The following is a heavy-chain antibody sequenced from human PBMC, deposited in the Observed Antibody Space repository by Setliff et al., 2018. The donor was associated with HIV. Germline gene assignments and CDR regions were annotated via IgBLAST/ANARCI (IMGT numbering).Heavy chain of an antibody. CDR1: GGFFSGYY. J-gene: IGHJ4*02. Sequence: SETLSLTCAVYGGFFSGYYWSWIRQPPGKGLEWIGEINHSGSTNYNPSLKSRVTISVDTSKNQFSLKLSSVTAADTAVYYCARVYDSSRFFDYWGQGTLVTVSS. CDR3: ARVYDSSRFFDY. CDR2: INHSGST. D-gene: IGHD3-22*01. V-gene: IGHV4-34*01.